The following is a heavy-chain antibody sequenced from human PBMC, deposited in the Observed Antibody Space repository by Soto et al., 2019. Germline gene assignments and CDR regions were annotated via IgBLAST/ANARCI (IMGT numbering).Heavy chain of an antibody. CDR2: ISWNSGSI. CDR3: AKDRGPYTIFGVDLSLDV. CDR1: GFTFDDYA. D-gene: IGHD3-3*01. Sequence: GGSLRLSCAASGFTFDDYAMHWVRQAPGKGLEWVSGISWNSGSIGYADSVKGRFTISRDNAKNSLYLQMNSLRAEDTALYYCAKDRGPYTIFGVDLSLDVWGQGTTVTVSS. V-gene: IGHV3-9*01. J-gene: IGHJ6*02.